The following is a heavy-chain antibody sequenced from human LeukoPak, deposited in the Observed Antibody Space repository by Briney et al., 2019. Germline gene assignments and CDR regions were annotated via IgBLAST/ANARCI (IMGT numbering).Heavy chain of an antibody. J-gene: IGHJ4*02. CDR2: INQDGGEK. V-gene: IGHV3-7*01. CDR1: GFTFSTYW. CDR3: ATIYGDYVE. Sequence: GGSLRLSCAGSGFTFSTYWMTWVRQAPGKGLEWVANINQDGGEKYYVDSVKGRFTISRGNAKNSLYLQMNSLRAEDTAVYYCATIYGDYVEWGQGTLVTVSS. D-gene: IGHD4-17*01.